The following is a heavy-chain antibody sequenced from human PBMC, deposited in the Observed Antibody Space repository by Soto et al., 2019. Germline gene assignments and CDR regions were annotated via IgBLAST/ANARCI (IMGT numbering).Heavy chain of an antibody. CDR3: ATDERSIRNYIYYFDS. D-gene: IGHD3-16*01. Sequence: ASVKVSCKTSGGTFSSYSITWVRRAPGQGLEWMGRIIPSLDVVNYAQKFVDRVTITADKSTSTAYMELSGLRSEDSAVYYCATDERSIRNYIYYFDSWGQGTLVTVSS. CDR1: GGTFSSYS. J-gene: IGHJ4*02. V-gene: IGHV1-69*04. CDR2: IIPSLDVV.